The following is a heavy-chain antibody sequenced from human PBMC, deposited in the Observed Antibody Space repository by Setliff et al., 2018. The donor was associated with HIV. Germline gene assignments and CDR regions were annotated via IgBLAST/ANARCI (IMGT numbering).Heavy chain of an antibody. CDR1: GGSVNDFY. V-gene: IGHV4-4*09. CDR3: ATLDHSGGNFLAY. Sequence: PSETLSLTCTVSGGSVNDFYCNWIRQPPGKGPEWIGYIHSSGSTIYNPSLKSRITISLDTSKEQFSLELSSATAAGTAVYYCATLDHSGGNFLAYWGQGSLVTVSS. CDR2: IHSSGST. D-gene: IGHD2-21*02. J-gene: IGHJ4*02.